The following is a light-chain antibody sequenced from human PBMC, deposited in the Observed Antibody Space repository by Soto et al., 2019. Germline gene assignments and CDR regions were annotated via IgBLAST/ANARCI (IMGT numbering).Light chain of an antibody. CDR2: AAS. J-gene: IGKJ1*01. Sequence: DIQMTQSPYSLSASVGDRVTITCRASQSISNYLNWYQQKPGKAPRLLIHAASSLQSGVPSRFSGSGSGTDVTLTISSLQPEDFAIYYCQQSYNAPRTFGPGTKVEIK. CDR3: QQSYNAPRT. CDR1: QSISNY. V-gene: IGKV1-39*01.